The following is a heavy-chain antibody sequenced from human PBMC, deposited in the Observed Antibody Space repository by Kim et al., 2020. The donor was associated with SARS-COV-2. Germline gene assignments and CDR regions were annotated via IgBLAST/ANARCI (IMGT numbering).Heavy chain of an antibody. CDR1: GFSFSNSH. D-gene: IGHD6-13*01. V-gene: IGHV3-11*06. J-gene: IGHJ4*02. CDR3: ATDSSWAFNY. Sequence: GGSLRLSCAASGFSFSNSHLNWIRQTPGKGLEWVSYIGSGGNTDYADSVKGRFTISRDNTKNSLFLQMSSLRPEDTAVYYCATDSSWAFNYWAQGTLVTVSS. CDR2: IGSGGNT.